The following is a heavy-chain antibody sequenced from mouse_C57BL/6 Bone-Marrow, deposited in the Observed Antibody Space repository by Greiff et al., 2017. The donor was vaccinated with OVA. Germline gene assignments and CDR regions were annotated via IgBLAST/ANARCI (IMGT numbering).Heavy chain of an antibody. CDR1: GYTFTSYW. D-gene: IGHD2-3*01. CDR2: IDPSDSYT. V-gene: IGHV1-50*01. J-gene: IGHJ2*01. CDR3: ARLLPFFDY. Sequence: QVQLKQPGAELVKPGASVKLSCKASGYTFTSYWMQWVKQRPGQGLEWIGEIDPSDSYTNYNQKFKGKATLTVDTSSSTAYMQLSSLTSEDSAVYYCARLLPFFDYWGQGTTLTVSS.